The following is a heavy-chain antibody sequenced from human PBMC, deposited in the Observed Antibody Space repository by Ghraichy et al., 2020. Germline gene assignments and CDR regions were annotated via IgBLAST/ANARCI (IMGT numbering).Heavy chain of an antibody. CDR3: ASTHRNYGDYLVDY. D-gene: IGHD4-17*01. Sequence: GGSLRLSCAASGFTFSSYSMNWVRQAPGKGLEWVSYISSSCSTIYYADSVKGRFTISRDNAKNSLYLQMNSLRDEDTAVYYCASTHRNYGDYLVDYWGQGTLVTVSS. J-gene: IGHJ4*02. V-gene: IGHV3-48*02. CDR1: GFTFSSYS. CDR2: ISSSCSTI.